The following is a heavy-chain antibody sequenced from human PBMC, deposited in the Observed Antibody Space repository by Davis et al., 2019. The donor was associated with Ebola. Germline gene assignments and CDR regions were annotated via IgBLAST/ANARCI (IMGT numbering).Heavy chain of an antibody. CDR3: ARGAGYSSSWQDY. V-gene: IGHV3-7*01. Sequence: GGSLGLSCAASGFTFSSYWMSWVRQAPGKGLEWVANIKQDGSEKYYVDSVKGRFTISRDNAKNSLYLQMNSLRAEDTAVYYCARGAGYSSSWQDYWGQGTLVTVSS. J-gene: IGHJ4*02. CDR1: GFTFSSYW. CDR2: IKQDGSEK. D-gene: IGHD6-13*01.